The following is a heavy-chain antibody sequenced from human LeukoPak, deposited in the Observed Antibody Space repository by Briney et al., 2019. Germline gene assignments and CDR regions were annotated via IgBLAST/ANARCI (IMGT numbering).Heavy chain of an antibody. D-gene: IGHD1-1*01. V-gene: IGHV3-7*01. CDR1: GFTFSRYW. J-gene: IGHJ4*02. CDR2: VSGDRRRT. Sequence: GGSLRLSCEVSGFTFSRYWMHWVRQAPGKGLECVAKVSGDRRRTDYAESANGRFAVSRDDARNSLHLDMSSLRADDTAMYCCVRGTFDWKGVDFWGQGSLVTVSS. CDR3: VRGTFDWKGVDF.